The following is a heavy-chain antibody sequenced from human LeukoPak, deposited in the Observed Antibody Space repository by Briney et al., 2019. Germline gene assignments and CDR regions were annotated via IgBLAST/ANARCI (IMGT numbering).Heavy chain of an antibody. CDR1: GFTFNNYA. Sequence: GGSLRLSCAASGFTFNNYAMNWVRQAPGKGLEWVSSISESGGTTDYADSVKGRFTISRDNSKNTLYLQMNSLRAEDTAVYYCARQWLVNGWGQGTLVTVSS. CDR2: ISESGGTT. V-gene: IGHV3-23*01. D-gene: IGHD6-19*01. CDR3: ARQWLVNG. J-gene: IGHJ4*02.